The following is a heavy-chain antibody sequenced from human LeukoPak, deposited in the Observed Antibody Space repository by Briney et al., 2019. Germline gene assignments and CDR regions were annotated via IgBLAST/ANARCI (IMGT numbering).Heavy chain of an antibody. CDR1: GCTVSSNY. CDR3: ARVLWELLGRGGSYYFDY. D-gene: IGHD1-26*01. CDR2: IYSGGST. J-gene: IGHJ4*02. Sequence: GGSLRLSCAASGCTVSSNYMTWVRQAPGKGLEWVSVIYSGGSTYYADSVKGRFTISRDNSKNTLYLQMNSLRAEDTAVYYCARVLWELLGRGGSYYFDYWGQGTLVTVSS. V-gene: IGHV3-53*01.